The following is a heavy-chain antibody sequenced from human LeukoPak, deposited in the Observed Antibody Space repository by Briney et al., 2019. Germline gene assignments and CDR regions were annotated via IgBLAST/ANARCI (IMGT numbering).Heavy chain of an antibody. D-gene: IGHD6-19*01. CDR1: GFTFSSFW. Sequence: PGGSLRLSCAASGFTFSSFWMHWVRHAPGKGLVWVPRINSVGSSTSYADSVKGRFTISRDNAKNTLYLQMNSLRAEDTAVYYCARERTSGWDAFDFWGQGTLVTVSS. V-gene: IGHV3-74*01. CDR3: ARERTSGWDAFDF. CDR2: INSVGSST. J-gene: IGHJ4*02.